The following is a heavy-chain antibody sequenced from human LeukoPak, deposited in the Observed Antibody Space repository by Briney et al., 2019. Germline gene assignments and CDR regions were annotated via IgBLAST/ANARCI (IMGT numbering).Heavy chain of an antibody. J-gene: IGHJ4*02. D-gene: IGHD3-3*01. V-gene: IGHV3-30*04. CDR1: GFTFSSYA. CDR2: ISYDGSNK. CDR3: ARDHVLRFLEWLLLD. Sequence: GGSLRLSCAASGFTFSSYAMHWVRQAPGKGLEWVAVISYDGSNKYYADSVKGRFTISRDNSKNTLYLQMNSLRAEDTAVYYCARDHVLRFLEWLLLDWGQGTLVTVSS.